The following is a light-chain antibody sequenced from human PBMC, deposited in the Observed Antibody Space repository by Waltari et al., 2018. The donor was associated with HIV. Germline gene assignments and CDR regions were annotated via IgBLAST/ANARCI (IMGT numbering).Light chain of an antibody. CDR1: SSNIGSNT. V-gene: IGLV1-44*01. Sequence: QSVLTQPPSASGTPGQRVTISCSGSSSNIGSNTVNWNQELPGTAPKLLIYNNNQRPSGVPDRFSGSKSGTSASLAISGLQSEDEADYYCAAWDDSLNGVIFGGGTKLTVL. CDR2: NNN. CDR3: AAWDDSLNGVI. J-gene: IGLJ2*01.